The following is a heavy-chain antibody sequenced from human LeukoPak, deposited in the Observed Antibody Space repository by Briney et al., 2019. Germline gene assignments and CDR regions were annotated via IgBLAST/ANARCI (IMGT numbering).Heavy chain of an antibody. V-gene: IGHV4-31*03. D-gene: IGHD3-3*01. CDR3: ARVLWSAYVNFDY. CDR1: GGSISSGGYY. CDR2: IYYSGST. J-gene: IGHJ4*02. Sequence: SQTLSLTCTVSGGSISSGGYYWSWIRQHPGKGLEWIGYIYYSGSTYYNPSLNSRVTISVDTSKNQFSLKLSSVTAADTAMYYCARVLWSAYVNFDYWGQGTLVTVSS.